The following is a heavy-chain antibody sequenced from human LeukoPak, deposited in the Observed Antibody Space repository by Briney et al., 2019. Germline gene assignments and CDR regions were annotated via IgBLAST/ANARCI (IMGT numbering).Heavy chain of an antibody. J-gene: IGHJ4*02. CDR3: ARDYKYAFDN. D-gene: IGHD5-24*01. Sequence: GGSLRLSCAASGFRFSDYSMNWVRQAPGKGLEWISYIGIDSGNTHYADSVKGRFTISGDKAKNSLYLQMHSLRVEDAAVYYCARDYKYAFDNWGQGTLVTVSS. V-gene: IGHV3-48*01. CDR1: GFRFSDYS. CDR2: IGIDSGNT.